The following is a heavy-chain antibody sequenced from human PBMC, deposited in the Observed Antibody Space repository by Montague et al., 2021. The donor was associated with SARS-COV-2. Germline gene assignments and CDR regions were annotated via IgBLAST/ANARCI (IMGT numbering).Heavy chain of an antibody. Sequence: ETLSLTCSVSGDSLTYFYWSWLRQTPGKGLERIGYIFYSGSTKYNPSLQSRVTFSVDTSRNQFSLNLDSVTAADTGVYYCARGATRSFDHWGQGVLVTVSS. V-gene: IGHV4-59*01. CDR2: IFYSGST. CDR1: GDSLTYFY. CDR3: ARGATRSFDH. D-gene: IGHD1-1*01. J-gene: IGHJ4*02.